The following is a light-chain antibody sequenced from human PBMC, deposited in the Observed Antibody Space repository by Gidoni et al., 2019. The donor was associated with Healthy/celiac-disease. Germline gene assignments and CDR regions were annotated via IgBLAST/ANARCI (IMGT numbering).Light chain of an antibody. V-gene: IGKV1-8*01. CDR2: AAS. J-gene: IGKJ1*01. CDR3: QQYYSYPWT. CDR1: QGISSY. Sequence: AIRMTQSPSSFSASTGDRVTITCRASQGISSYLAWYQQKPGKAPKLLIYAASTLQRGVPSRFSGSGSGTDFTLTISCLQSKDLATYYCQQYYSYPWTFGQGTKVEIK.